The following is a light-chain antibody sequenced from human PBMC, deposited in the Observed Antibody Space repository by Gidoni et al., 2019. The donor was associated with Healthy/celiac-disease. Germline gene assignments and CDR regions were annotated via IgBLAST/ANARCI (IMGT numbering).Light chain of an antibody. CDR3: QQYYSTPYT. CDR1: QSVLYSSNTKNY. Sequence: DIVMTQSPDSLAVSLGERATINCKSSQSVLYSSNTKNYLAWYQQKPGQPPKLLIYWASTRESGVPDQFSGSGSGTDFTLTISSLQAEDGAVYYCQQYYSTPYTFGQGTKLEIK. J-gene: IGKJ2*01. CDR2: WAS. V-gene: IGKV4-1*01.